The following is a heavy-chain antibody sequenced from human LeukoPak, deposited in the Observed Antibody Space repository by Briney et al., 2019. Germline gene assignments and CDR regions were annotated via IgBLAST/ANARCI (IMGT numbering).Heavy chain of an antibody. CDR3: ARLEYETQTGSAWSMDP. D-gene: IGHD3-9*01. V-gene: IGHV1-69*04. J-gene: IGHJ5*02. CDR2: IIHILGAT. Sequence: ASVKVSCKASGVTFDRFAISWVRQAPGQGLEYMGRIIHILGATNYAQKFQDRLSITATKSPSTAYMELNNLRSDDTAVYYCARLEYETQTGSAWSMDPWGQGTLVTVSS. CDR1: GVTFDRFA.